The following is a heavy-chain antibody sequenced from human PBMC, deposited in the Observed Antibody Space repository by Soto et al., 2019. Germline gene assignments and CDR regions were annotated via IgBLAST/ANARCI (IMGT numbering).Heavy chain of an antibody. V-gene: IGHV4-59*01. CDR3: ARDKTDYDFWSGNYYYYGMDV. D-gene: IGHD3-3*01. Sequence: SETLSLTCTVSGGSISSYYWSWIRQPPGKGLEWIGYIYYSGSTNYNPSLKSRVTISVDTSKNQFSLKLSSVTAADTAVYYCARDKTDYDFWSGNYYYYGMDVWGQGTTVTVS. CDR1: GGSISSYY. CDR2: IYYSGST. J-gene: IGHJ6*02.